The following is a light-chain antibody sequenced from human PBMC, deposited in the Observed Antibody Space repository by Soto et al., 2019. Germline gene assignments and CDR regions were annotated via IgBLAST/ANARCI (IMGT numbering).Light chain of an antibody. Sequence: DIQMTQSPSSVSASVGDRVTITCRASQDIHTWLAWYQQNPGKAPNLLIYGASTLQSGVPSRFSASGSGRDFTLTTSSLQREDFATYDCQQANSFPFAFGPGTKVDFK. CDR3: QQANSFPFA. V-gene: IGKV1-12*02. CDR1: QDIHTW. J-gene: IGKJ3*01. CDR2: GAS.